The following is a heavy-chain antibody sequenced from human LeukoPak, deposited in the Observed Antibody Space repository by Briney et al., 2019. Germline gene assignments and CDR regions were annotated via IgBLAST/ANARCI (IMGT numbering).Heavy chain of an antibody. CDR3: ARDLSGSGWQHFDY. J-gene: IGHJ4*02. CDR1: GYSFTDYY. V-gene: IGHV1-2*02. CDR2: INPNSGGT. Sequence: ASVKVSCKASGYSFTDYYMHWVRQAPGQGLEWMGWINPNSGGTNYAQKFQGRVTMTRDTSISTAYMELSRLRSDDTAVYYCARDLSGSGWQHFDYWGQGTLVTVSS. D-gene: IGHD6-19*01.